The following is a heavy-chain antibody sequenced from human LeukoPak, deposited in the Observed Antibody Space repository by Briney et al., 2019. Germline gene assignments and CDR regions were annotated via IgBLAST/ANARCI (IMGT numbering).Heavy chain of an antibody. CDR2: ISAGGGST. D-gene: IGHD4-17*01. CDR3: AKEAHGDYYFDY. V-gene: IGHV3-23*01. J-gene: IGHJ4*02. CDR1: GFTFSSYA. Sequence: GGSLGLSCAASGFTFSSYAMSWVRQAPGKGLEWVSGISAGGGSTYYADSVKGRFTISRDYSKNTLYLQMNSLRAEDTAVYYCAKEAHGDYYFDYWGQGTLVTVSS.